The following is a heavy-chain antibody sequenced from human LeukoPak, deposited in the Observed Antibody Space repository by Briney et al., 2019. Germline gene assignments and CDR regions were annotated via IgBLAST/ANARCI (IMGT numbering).Heavy chain of an antibody. CDR1: GFTFEDYT. J-gene: IGHJ6*03. CDR3: ARDGPALGPVVPADMDV. D-gene: IGHD2-2*01. Sequence: PGGSLRLSCAASGFTFEDYTMHWVRQAPGKGLVWVSRINSDGSSTSYADSVKGRFTISRDNAKNSLYLQMNSLRAEDTAEYYCARDGPALGPVVPADMDVWGKGTTVTVSS. CDR2: INSDGSST. V-gene: IGHV3-74*01.